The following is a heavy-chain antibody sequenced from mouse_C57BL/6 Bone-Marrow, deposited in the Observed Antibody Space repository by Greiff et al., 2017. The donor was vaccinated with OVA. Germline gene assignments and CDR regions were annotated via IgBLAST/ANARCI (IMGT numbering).Heavy chain of an antibody. J-gene: IGHJ3*01. CDR3: ARRYDYDAWFAY. V-gene: IGHV1-42*01. CDR2: INPSTGGT. Sequence: EVQLVESGPELVKPGASVKISCKASGYSFTGYYMNWVKQSPEKSLEWIGEINPSTGGTTYNQKFKAKATLTVDKSSSTAYMQLKSLTSEDSAVYYCARRYDYDAWFAYWGQGTLVTVSA. CDR1: GYSFTGYY. D-gene: IGHD2-4*01.